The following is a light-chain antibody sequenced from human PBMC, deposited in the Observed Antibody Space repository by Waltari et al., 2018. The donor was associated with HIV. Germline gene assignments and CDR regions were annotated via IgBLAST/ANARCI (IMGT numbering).Light chain of an antibody. V-gene: IGKV3-20*01. CDR1: QSISSNY. Sequence: EIVLTQSPGTLSLSPGERATLSCRASQSISSNYLAWYQQKPGQAPRLLIYGASSRATGIPDRISGSGSGTDFTLTISRLEPEDYAVYSCQQYGSSPWTFGQGTKVEIK. J-gene: IGKJ1*01. CDR3: QQYGSSPWT. CDR2: GAS.